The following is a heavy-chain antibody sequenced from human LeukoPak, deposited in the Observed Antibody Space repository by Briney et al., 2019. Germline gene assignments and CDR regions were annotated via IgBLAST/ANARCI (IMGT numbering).Heavy chain of an antibody. Sequence: GKSLKISCKTSGYTLTSYWIGWVRQTPGKGLECMGVIFPRDSDVRYSPSFQGQVTISADKSTNTAYLHWGSLKASDSAMYYCVRSLPGTLLRGYGMDVRGPGTTVTVS. J-gene: IGHJ6*02. CDR1: GYTLTSYW. D-gene: IGHD3-10*01. V-gene: IGHV5-51*01. CDR2: IFPRDSDV. CDR3: VRSLPGTLLRGYGMDV.